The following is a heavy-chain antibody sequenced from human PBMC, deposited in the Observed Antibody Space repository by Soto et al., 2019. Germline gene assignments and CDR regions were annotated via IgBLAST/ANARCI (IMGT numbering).Heavy chain of an antibody. CDR3: ARVGSYGHYYYYYYMDV. J-gene: IGHJ6*03. Sequence: SETLSLTCTVSGGSISSGDYYWSWIRQPPGKGLEWIGYIYYSGSTYYNPSLKSRVTISVDTSKNQFSLKLSSVTAADTAVYYCARVGSYGHYYYYYYMDVWGKGTTVTVSS. V-gene: IGHV4-30-4*02. D-gene: IGHD5-18*01. CDR1: GGSISSGDYY. CDR2: IYYSGST.